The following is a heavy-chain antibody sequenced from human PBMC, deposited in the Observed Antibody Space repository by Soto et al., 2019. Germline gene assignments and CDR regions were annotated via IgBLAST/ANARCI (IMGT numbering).Heavy chain of an antibody. CDR1: GFTFSSYW. CDR2: IKQDGSEK. Sequence: GGSLRLSCAASGFTFSSYWMSWVRQAPGKGLEWVANIKQDGSEKYYVDSVKGRFTISRDNAKNSLYLQMNSLRAEDTAVYYCARVSEDYYDSSGLHFDYWGQGTLVTVSS. CDR3: ARVSEDYYDSSGLHFDY. D-gene: IGHD3-22*01. V-gene: IGHV3-7*05. J-gene: IGHJ4*02.